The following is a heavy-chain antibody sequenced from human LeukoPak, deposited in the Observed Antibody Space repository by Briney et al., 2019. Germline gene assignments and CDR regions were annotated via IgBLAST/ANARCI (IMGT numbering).Heavy chain of an antibody. CDR2: ISSSSSYI. D-gene: IGHD2-15*01. CDR3: ARLGCSGGSCYPGL. CDR1: GFTFSSYE. J-gene: IGHJ4*02. Sequence: GGSLRLSCAASGFTFSSYELNWVRQAPGKGLEWVSYISSSSSYIYYADSVKGRFTISRDNAKNSLYMQMNSLRAEDTAVYYCARLGCSGGSCYPGLWGQGTLVTVSS. V-gene: IGHV3-21*05.